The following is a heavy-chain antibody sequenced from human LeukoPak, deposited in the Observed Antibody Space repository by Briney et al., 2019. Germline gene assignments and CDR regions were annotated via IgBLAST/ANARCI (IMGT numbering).Heavy chain of an antibody. CDR3: TTDPSYYYDSRGYMPYYFDY. CDR2: VKSKTDGGTT. Sequence: GGSLRLSCAASGFTFSNAWMSWVRQAPGKGLEWVGRVKSKTDGGTTDYAAPVKGRFTISRGDSKNTLYLQMNSLKTEDTAVYYCTTDPSYYYDSRGYMPYYFDYWGQGTLVTVSS. D-gene: IGHD3-22*01. J-gene: IGHJ4*02. CDR1: GFTFSNAW. V-gene: IGHV3-15*01.